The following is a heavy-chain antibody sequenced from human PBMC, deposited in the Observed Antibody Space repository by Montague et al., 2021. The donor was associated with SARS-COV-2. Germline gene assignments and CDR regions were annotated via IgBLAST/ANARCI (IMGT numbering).Heavy chain of an antibody. D-gene: IGHD2-15*01. CDR2: IYYSGST. CDR3: ARRSLGYCSGGSCYSAFDP. V-gene: IGHV4-59*01. CDR1: GGSIRSYY. Sequence: SETLSLTCTVSGGSIRSYYWSWIRQPPGKGLEWIGYIYYSGSTNYNPSLKSRVTISVDTSKNQFSLKLSSVTAADTAVYYCARRSLGYCSGGSCYSAFDPWGQGTLVTVSS. J-gene: IGHJ5*02.